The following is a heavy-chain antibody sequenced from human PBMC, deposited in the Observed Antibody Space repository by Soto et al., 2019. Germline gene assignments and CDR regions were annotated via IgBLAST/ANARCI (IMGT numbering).Heavy chain of an antibody. CDR3: ARGVTSFDI. Sequence: QVQLVQSGPEVKKPGSSVKVSCTASGGTLTSYTINWVRQAPGQGLEWMGRIIPLVEMANYAQKLQGRITIPANTSTSAPYMELSSLSSEDTAVYYCARGVTSFDIWGRGTLITVSS. CDR2: IIPLVEMA. V-gene: IGHV1-69*02. J-gene: IGHJ2*01. CDR1: GGTLTSYT.